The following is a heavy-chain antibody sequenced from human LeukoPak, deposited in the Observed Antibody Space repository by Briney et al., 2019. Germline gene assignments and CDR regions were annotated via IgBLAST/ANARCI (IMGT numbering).Heavy chain of an antibody. CDR2: VNLDGIST. Sequence: GGSLRLSCAASGFTFSNFWMHWVRQAPGKGLVWVSRVNLDGISTQYADFVKGRFTISRDSAKNMLYLQMNSLSAEDTATYYCAQMATRTTQSDNWGQGTLVTVSS. D-gene: IGHD5-24*01. CDR3: AQMATRTTQSDN. CDR1: GFTFSNFW. V-gene: IGHV3-74*01. J-gene: IGHJ4*02.